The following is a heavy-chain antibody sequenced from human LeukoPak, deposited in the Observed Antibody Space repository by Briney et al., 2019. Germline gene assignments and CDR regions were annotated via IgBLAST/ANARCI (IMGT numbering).Heavy chain of an antibody. CDR2: INTNTGNP. V-gene: IGHV7-4-1*02. CDR1: GYTSTNYA. CDR3: ARDAYIAAACPFDY. D-gene: IGHD6-13*01. Sequence: ASVKVSCKASGYTSTNYAMNWVRQAPGQGLEWMGWINTNTGNPTYAQGFTGRFVFSLDTSVSTAYLQISSLKAEDTAVYYCARDAYIAAACPFDYWGQGTLVTVSS. J-gene: IGHJ4*02.